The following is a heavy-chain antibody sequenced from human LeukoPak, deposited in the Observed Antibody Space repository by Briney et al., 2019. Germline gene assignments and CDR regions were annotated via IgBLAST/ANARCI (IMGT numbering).Heavy chain of an antibody. V-gene: IGHV3-7*03. CDR3: AKVGLYSYAYVYYFYYMDV. Sequence: PGGSLRLSCAASGFTFTTYFMTWVRQAPGKGLEWVAHINKDGSEKYYVDSVKGRFTISRDNSKNTLYLQMNSLRAEDTAVYYCAKVGLYSYAYVYYFYYMDVWGKGTTVTISS. CDR1: GFTFTTYF. J-gene: IGHJ6*03. D-gene: IGHD5-18*01. CDR2: INKDGSEK.